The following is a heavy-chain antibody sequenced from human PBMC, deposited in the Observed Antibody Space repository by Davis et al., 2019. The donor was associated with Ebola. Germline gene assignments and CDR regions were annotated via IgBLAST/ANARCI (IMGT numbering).Heavy chain of an antibody. CDR2: IYYSGST. D-gene: IGHD3-10*01. Sequence: SETLSLTCTVSGGSISSYYWSWIRQPPGKGPEWIGYIYYSGSTNYNPSLKSRVTISVDTSKNQFSLKLSSVTAADTAVYYCARVWFGESDYYFYAMDVWGQGTTVTVSS. CDR3: ARVWFGESDYYFYAMDV. V-gene: IGHV4-59*01. CDR1: GGSISSYY. J-gene: IGHJ6*02.